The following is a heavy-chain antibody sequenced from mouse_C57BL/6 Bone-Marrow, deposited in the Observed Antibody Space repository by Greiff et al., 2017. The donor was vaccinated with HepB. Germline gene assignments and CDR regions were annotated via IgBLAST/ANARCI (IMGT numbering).Heavy chain of an antibody. Sequence: VQLKESGGGLVQPGGSLKLSCAASGFTFSDYYMYWVRQTPEKRLEWVAYISNGGGSTYYPDTVKGRFTISRDNAKNTLYLQMSLLKSEDTAMYYCAREYYGSSAWFAYWGQGTLVTVSA. V-gene: IGHV5-12*01. D-gene: IGHD1-1*01. CDR2: ISNGGGST. CDR1: GFTFSDYY. CDR3: AREYYGSSAWFAY. J-gene: IGHJ3*01.